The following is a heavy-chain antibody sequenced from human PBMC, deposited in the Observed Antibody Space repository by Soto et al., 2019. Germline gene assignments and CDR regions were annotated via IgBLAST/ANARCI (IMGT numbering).Heavy chain of an antibody. Sequence: SETLSLTCTVSGDSVSNNFWTWSRQPPGKGLEWIGYIYFSGSANYNPSLERRVTMSVDSSKNQFSMTLSSVTAADAAMYYCARARPNDFWDYWGQGALVTVS. CDR2: IYFSGSA. V-gene: IGHV4-59*02. D-gene: IGHD2-21*02. J-gene: IGHJ4*02. CDR3: ARARPNDFWDY. CDR1: GDSVSNNF.